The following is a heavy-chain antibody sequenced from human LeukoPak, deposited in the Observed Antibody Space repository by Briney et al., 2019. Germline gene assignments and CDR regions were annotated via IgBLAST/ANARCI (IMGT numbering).Heavy chain of an antibody. CDR3: ARHERDYYDSSGYPDY. V-gene: IGHV3-48*03. CDR1: GFTFGSYE. D-gene: IGHD3-22*01. J-gene: IGHJ4*02. Sequence: GGSLRLSCAASGFTFGSYEMNWVRQAPGKGLEWVSYISSSGSTIYYADSVKGRFTISRDNAKNSLYLQMNSLRAEDTAVYYCARHERDYYDSSGYPDYWGQGTLVTVSS. CDR2: ISSSGSTI.